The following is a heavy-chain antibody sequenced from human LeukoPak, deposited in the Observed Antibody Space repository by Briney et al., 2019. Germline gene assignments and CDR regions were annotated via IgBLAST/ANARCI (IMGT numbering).Heavy chain of an antibody. CDR1: GFTFDDYT. Sequence: PGGSLRLSCAASGFTFDDYTMHWVRQAPGKGLEWVSLISWDGGSTYYADSVKGRFTISRNNSKNSLYLQVNSLRTEDTALYYCAKDFVPRIDSSGYYGEWGQGTLVTVSS. D-gene: IGHD3-22*01. CDR2: ISWDGGST. V-gene: IGHV3-43*01. J-gene: IGHJ4*02. CDR3: AKDFVPRIDSSGYYGE.